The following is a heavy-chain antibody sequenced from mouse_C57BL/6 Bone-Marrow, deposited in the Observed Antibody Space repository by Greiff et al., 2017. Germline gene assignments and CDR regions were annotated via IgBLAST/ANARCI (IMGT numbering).Heavy chain of an antibody. CDR2: IYPGSGST. D-gene: IGHD1-1*01. V-gene: IGHV1-55*01. CDR3: ARKIYYGSSPDY. CDR1: GYTFTSYW. J-gene: IGHJ2*01. Sequence: QVQLKQPGAELVQPGASVKMSCKASGYTFTSYWITWVKQRPGQGLEWIGDIYPGSGSTNYNEKFKSKATLTVDTSSSTAYMQLSSLTSEDSAVYYCARKIYYGSSPDYWGQGTTLTVSA.